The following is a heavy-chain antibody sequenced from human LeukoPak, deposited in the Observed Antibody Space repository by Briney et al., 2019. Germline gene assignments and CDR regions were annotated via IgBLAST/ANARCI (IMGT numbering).Heavy chain of an antibody. D-gene: IGHD2-2*01. CDR1: GYTFTSYN. V-gene: IGHV1-8*03. Sequence: ASVKVSCKASGYTFTSYNINWVRQAPGQGLEWMAWMHPNNGDTGYAQKFQDRVTVTSNTSISTAYMELRSLTSEDTAVYYCARDLIVLAPAARRYNYYMDVWGIGTTVSVSS. CDR2: MHPNNGDT. CDR3: ARDLIVLAPAARRYNYYMDV. J-gene: IGHJ6*03.